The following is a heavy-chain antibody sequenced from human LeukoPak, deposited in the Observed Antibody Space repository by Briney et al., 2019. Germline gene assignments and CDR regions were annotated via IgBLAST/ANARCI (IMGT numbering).Heavy chain of an antibody. V-gene: IGHV3-30*03. CDR1: GFTFSTYG. D-gene: IGHD5-24*01. CDR3: ARDSGVGGYNPTVDY. Sequence: GGSLRLSCAASGFTFSTYGMHWVRQAPGKGLEWVAVIPYNGGNKYYADSVKGRFTISRDNSKTTLYLQMNSLRAEDTAVYYCARDSGVGGYNPTVDYWGQGTLVTVSS. J-gene: IGHJ4*02. CDR2: IPYNGGNK.